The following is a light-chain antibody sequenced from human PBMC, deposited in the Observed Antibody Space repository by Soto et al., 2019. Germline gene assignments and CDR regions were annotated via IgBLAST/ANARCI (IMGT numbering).Light chain of an antibody. V-gene: IGLV2-14*01. Sequence: LTQPASVSGSPGQSITISCTGTSSDVGGYNYVSWYQQHPGKAPKLMIYDVSNRPSGVPDRFSGSKSGTSASLAISGLQSEDEADYYCAAWDDSLNGHYVFGTGTKVTVL. J-gene: IGLJ1*01. CDR2: DVS. CDR3: AAWDDSLNGHYV. CDR1: SSDVGGYNY.